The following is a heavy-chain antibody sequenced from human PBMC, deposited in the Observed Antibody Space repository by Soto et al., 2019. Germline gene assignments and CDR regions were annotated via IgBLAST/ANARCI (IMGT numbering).Heavy chain of an antibody. J-gene: IGHJ4*02. Sequence: EVQLLESGGGLVQPGGSLRLSCAASGFTFSTYTMSWVRQAPGKGLEWVSATGGSDGSTYYADSVKSRVTISRDNSKNTLYLQMNSLRVEDTAIYYCAKFGPRVRGFDYWGQGTLVTVSS. CDR1: GFTFSTYT. D-gene: IGHD3-3*01. CDR2: TGGSDGST. V-gene: IGHV3-23*01. CDR3: AKFGPRVRGFDY.